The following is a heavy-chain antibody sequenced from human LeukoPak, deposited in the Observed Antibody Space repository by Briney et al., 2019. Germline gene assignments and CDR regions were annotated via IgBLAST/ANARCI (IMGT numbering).Heavy chain of an antibody. CDR2: NSVSGGST. CDR1: GFTFSSYA. V-gene: IGHV3-23*01. J-gene: IGHJ4*01. CDR3: GKVDVVANDG. Sequence: GGSLRLSCAASGFTFSSYAMSWVRQAPGKGLEWVSANSVSGGSTYYADSVKGRFTISRDNSKNRLYLQMNRLTAEDPAVYLCGKVDVVANDGWGQGTLATVSS. D-gene: IGHD2-2*01.